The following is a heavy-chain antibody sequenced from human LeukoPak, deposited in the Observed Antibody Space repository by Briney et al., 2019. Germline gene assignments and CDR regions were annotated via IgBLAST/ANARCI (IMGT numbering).Heavy chain of an antibody. CDR2: MNPNSGNT. CDR1: GYTFTSYD. V-gene: IGHV1-8*03. Sequence: EASVKVSCKPSGYTFTSYDINWVRQATGQGLEWMGWMNPNSGNTSYAQKFQGRVTITRNPTISTADMELSSQRSEDTAVYYCARMRDYGYFDYWGPGTLGTVSS. J-gene: IGHJ4*02. D-gene: IGHD3-16*01. CDR3: ARMRDYGYFDY.